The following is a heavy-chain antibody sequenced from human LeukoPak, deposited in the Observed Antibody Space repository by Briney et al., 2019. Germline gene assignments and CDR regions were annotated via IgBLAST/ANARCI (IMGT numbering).Heavy chain of an antibody. J-gene: IGHJ4*02. CDR2: IYYSGST. CDR1: GGSISSYY. V-gene: IGHV4-59*01. D-gene: IGHD7-27*01. CDR3: ARGIILLGPPYFDY. Sequence: PSETLSLTCAVSGGSISSYYWSWIRQPPGKGLEWIGYIYYSGSTNYNPSLKSRVTISVDTSKNQFSLKLSSVTAADTAVYYCARGIILLGPPYFDYWGQGTLVTVSS.